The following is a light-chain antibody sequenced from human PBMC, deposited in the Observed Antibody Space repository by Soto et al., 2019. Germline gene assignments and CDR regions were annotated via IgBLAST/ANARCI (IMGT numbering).Light chain of an antibody. Sequence: VLTQSPATLSLSPGERATLSCRASLNVNSYLAWYQQKPGQAPRLLIYGASTRATGIPARFSGSGSGTEFTLTISSLDPEDFAVYYCQQRSNWPLTFGGGTKVDI. J-gene: IGKJ4*01. V-gene: IGKV3-11*01. CDR3: QQRSNWPLT. CDR1: LNVNSY. CDR2: GAS.